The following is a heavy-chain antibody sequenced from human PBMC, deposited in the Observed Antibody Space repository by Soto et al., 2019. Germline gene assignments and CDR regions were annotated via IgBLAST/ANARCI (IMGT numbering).Heavy chain of an antibody. D-gene: IGHD3-9*01. V-gene: IGHV1-18*01. CDR2: ISAYNGNI. J-gene: IGHJ4*02. CDR3: ARGHDILTGWKLTF. CDR1: GYDFTNYG. Sequence: QVRLVQSGAEVKKPGASVKVSCKTYGYDFTNYGINWVRQAPGQGLEWMGWISAYNGNIVYAQNFRGRATLTTDTATGSAHMELRSLRSDDPAVYYCARGHDILTGWKLTFWGQGRLVTVSS.